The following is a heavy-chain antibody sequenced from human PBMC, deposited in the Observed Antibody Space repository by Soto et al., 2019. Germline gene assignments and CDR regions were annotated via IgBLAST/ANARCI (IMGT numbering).Heavy chain of an antibody. Sequence: GGSLRLSCAASGFTFSSYGMHWVRQAPGKGLEWVAVIWYDGSNKYYADSVKGRFTISRDNSKNTLYLQMNSLRAEDTAVYYCARSPPSKHCSSTSCREYFQHWGQGTLVTVSS. CDR2: IWYDGSNK. D-gene: IGHD2-2*01. CDR1: GFTFSSYG. V-gene: IGHV3-33*01. J-gene: IGHJ1*01. CDR3: ARSPPSKHCSSTSCREYFQH.